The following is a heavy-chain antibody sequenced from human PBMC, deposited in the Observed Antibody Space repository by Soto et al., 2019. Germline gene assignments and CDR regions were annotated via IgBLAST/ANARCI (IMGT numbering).Heavy chain of an antibody. CDR1: GVSISSSSFY. CDR2: IYYSGTT. CDR3: ARHSGPYASSWFDS. Sequence: SETLSLTCTVSGVSISSSSFYWGWIRQPRGKGLECSGSIYYSGTTSYNPSLKSRVIISINTPKNEFSLHLSCVTAAATDVYFCARHSGPYASSWFDSWGRGTLVTVSS. V-gene: IGHV4-39*01. J-gene: IGHJ5*01. D-gene: IGHD2-2*01.